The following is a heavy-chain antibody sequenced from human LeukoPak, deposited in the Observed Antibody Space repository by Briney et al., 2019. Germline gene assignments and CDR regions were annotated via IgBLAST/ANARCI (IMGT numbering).Heavy chain of an antibody. J-gene: IGHJ3*02. CDR1: GFTLSSYA. CDR2: ISYDGSNK. V-gene: IGHV3-30-3*01. D-gene: IGHD6-6*01. Sequence: GGSLRLSCAASGFTLSSYAMHWVRQAPGKGLEWVAVISYDGSNKYYADSVKGRFTISRDNSKNTLYLQMNSLRAEDTAVYYCARASGFGGSIAALSDAFDIWGQGTMVTVSS. CDR3: ARASGFGGSIAALSDAFDI.